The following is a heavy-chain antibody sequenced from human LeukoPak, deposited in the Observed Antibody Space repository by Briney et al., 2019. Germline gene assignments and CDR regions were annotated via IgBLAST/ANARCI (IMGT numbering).Heavy chain of an antibody. CDR1: GGSISSYY. J-gene: IGHJ4*02. D-gene: IGHD6-19*01. CDR2: IYTRGST. V-gene: IGHV4-4*07. CDR3: ARDVRSGWYAYFDY. Sequence: SETLSLTCTVSGGSISSYYWSWIRQPAGKGLEWIGRIYTRGSTNYNPSLKSRVTMSVDTSKNQFSLKLSSVTAADTAVYYCARDVRSGWYAYFDYWGQGTLVTVSS.